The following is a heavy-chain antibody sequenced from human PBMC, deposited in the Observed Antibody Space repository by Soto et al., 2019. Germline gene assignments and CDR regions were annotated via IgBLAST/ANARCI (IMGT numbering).Heavy chain of an antibody. J-gene: IGHJ4*02. Sequence: QVHLVQSGAEVKKPGASVKVSCKGSGYTFTSYGITWVRQAPGQGLEWMGWISAHNGNTDYAQKLQGRVTVTRXXXTSTXXMEXXXLXXXXTXVYYCARGRYGDYWGQGALVTVSS. D-gene: IGHD1-1*01. V-gene: IGHV1-18*01. CDR3: ARGRYGDY. CDR2: ISAHNGNT. CDR1: GYTFTSYG.